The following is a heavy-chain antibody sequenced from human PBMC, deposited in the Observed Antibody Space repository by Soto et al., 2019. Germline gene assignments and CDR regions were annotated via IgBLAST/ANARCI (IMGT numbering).Heavy chain of an antibody. CDR2: IYTGGDT. CDR1: GFSVKTSY. Sequence: VQLLETGGGLIQPGGTLTLSCAASGFSVKTSYINWLRQSPGTGLEWVSVIYTGGDTDYGSSVRGSFSTSRNNYNNVVYLQLSSLRVDDMAAYYCVREASRAGGSSGGLCYGWNSDLWGPATL. D-gene: IGHD2-8*02. V-gene: IGHV3-53*02. CDR3: VREASRAGGSSGGLCYGWNSDL. J-gene: IGHJ2*01.